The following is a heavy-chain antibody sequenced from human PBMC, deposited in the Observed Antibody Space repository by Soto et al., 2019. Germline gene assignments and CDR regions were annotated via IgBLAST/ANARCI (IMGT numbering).Heavy chain of an antibody. V-gene: IGHV5-51*01. CDR1: AYTFTKYY. D-gene: IGHD6-25*01. CDR3: SFHRQYHGAAFHS. CDR2: IYPGESET. J-gene: IGHJ5*01. Sequence: GESLKISCHGSAYTFTKYYIGWVRQMPGKGLEWMGIIYPGESETTYSSSFQGQVTWSFCESLSIAYLQWIPLKASETGIYYCSFHRQYHGAAFHSWGHGTLVTVSS.